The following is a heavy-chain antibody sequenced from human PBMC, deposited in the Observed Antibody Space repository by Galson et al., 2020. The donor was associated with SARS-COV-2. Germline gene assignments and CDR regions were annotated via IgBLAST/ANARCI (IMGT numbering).Heavy chain of an antibody. V-gene: IGHV2-5*01. CDR2: IYWNDDK. CDR3: AHSAPSSLTIFGVVIVKDYFDY. J-gene: IGHJ4*02. CDR1: GFSLTTSGVG. D-gene: IGHD3-3*01. Sequence: ESGPTLVKPTQTLTLTCTFSGFSLTTSGVGVGWIRQPPGKAPEWLALIYWNDDKRYSPSLKSRLTITKDTSKNQVVLTMTNMDPVDTATYFCAHSAPSSLTIFGVVIVKDYFDYWGQGTLVTVSS.